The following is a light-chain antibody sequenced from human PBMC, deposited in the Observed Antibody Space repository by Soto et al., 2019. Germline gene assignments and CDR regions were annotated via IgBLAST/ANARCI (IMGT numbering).Light chain of an antibody. V-gene: IGKV3-20*01. CDR1: QSVSSSF. CDR3: QHYGSSPRGT. J-gene: IGKJ2*01. Sequence: EMVLTQSPGTLSLSPGERATLSCRASQSVSSSFFAWYQQRPGQAPRLLIFGASIRATDIPDRFSGSGSGTDFTLTISRLEPEDFAVYYCQHYGSSPRGTFGQGTKLEI. CDR2: GAS.